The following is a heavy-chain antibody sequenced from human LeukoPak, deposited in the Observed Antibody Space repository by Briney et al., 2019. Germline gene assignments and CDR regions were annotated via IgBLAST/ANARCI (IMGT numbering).Heavy chain of an antibody. Sequence: PGGSLRLSCAASGFSFSSYNMNWVRQAPGKGLEWISYISSTRPTIYYADSVKGRFTISRDNAKNSLYLQMNSLRAEDTAVYYCARDGRYSSGWYGFDPWGQGTLVTVSS. J-gene: IGHJ5*02. CDR1: GFSFSSYN. V-gene: IGHV3-48*04. CDR2: ISSTRPTI. CDR3: ARDGRYSSGWYGFDP. D-gene: IGHD6-19*01.